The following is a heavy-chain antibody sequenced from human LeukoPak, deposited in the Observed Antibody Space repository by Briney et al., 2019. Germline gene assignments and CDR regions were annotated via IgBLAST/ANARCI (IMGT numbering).Heavy chain of an antibody. J-gene: IGHJ3*02. CDR3: GRTRSTPSLQSRVTISADTSKNHLSLKLTSVTAADTAVYYCARLLDNDSSGDPDTFDM. CDR1: GGSISSHY. D-gene: IGHD3-10*01. Sequence: SETLSLTCTVSGGSISSHYWSWIRQSPGKGLEWIGFIYYSGRTRYNPSLQSRVTILADTTKNHLYRKLASVTAADTAGYYSGRTRSTPSLQSRVTISADTSKNHLSLKLTSVTAADTAVYYCARLLDNDSSGDPDTFDMWGQGIMVTVSS. V-gene: IGHV4-59*11. CDR2: IYYSGRT.